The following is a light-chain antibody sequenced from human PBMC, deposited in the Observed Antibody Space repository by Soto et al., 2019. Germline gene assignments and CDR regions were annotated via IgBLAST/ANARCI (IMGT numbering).Light chain of an antibody. V-gene: IGKV3D-7*01. Sequence: IVVTQSPGTLSLSPGERSSLSCRASQSVSSSYLAWYQQKPGKAPRLLIYDASNRATGIPARFSGSGSGTDCTLTISSLPPDDFAPYYCQHYNSYSEAFGQGTKV. CDR1: QSVSSSY. CDR2: DAS. J-gene: IGKJ1*01. CDR3: QHYNSYSEA.